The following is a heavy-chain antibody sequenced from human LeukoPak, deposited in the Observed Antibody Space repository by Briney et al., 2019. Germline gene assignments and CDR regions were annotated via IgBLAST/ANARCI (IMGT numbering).Heavy chain of an antibody. CDR2: IYHSGST. CDR1: GGSISSSSYY. D-gene: IGHD5-18*01. J-gene: IGHJ6*03. CDR3: ASTRRGYSYGNYYYYMDV. V-gene: IGHV4-39*07. Sequence: SETLSLTCTVSGGSISSSSYYWGWIRQPPGKGLEWIGEIYHSGSTNYNPSLKSRVTISVDKSKNQFSLKLSSVTAADTAVYYCASTRRGYSYGNYYYYMDVWGKGTTVTVSS.